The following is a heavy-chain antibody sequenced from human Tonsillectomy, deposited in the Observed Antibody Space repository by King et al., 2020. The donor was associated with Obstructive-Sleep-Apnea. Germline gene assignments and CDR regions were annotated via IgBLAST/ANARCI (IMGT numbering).Heavy chain of an antibody. CDR2: IPYNGSKK. V-gene: IGHV3-30*02. Sequence: VQLVESGGGVIQPGGSLRLSCATSGFIFSNYGMYWVRQAPGKGLEWVAFIPYNGSKKYYADSVKGRFTISRDSSKNTVYLQMNSLRAEDTAVYYCAKDRGGWDLHGMDVWGQGTTVTVSS. CDR1: GFIFSNYG. J-gene: IGHJ6*02. D-gene: IGHD6-19*01. CDR3: AKDRGGWDLHGMDV.